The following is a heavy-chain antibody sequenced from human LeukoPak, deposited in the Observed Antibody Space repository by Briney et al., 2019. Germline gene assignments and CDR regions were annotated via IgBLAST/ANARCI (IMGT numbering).Heavy chain of an antibody. J-gene: IGHJ6*03. CDR2: IYTSGST. V-gene: IGHV4-61*02. CDR1: GGSISSGSYY. Sequence: SQTLSLTCTVSGGSISSGSYYWSWIRQPAGKGLEWIGRIYTSGSTNYNPSLKSRVTISVDTSKNQFSLKLSSVTAADTAVYYCARDLQAGVVVPAAHYYYYYMDVWGKGTTVTVSS. D-gene: IGHD2-2*01. CDR3: ARDLQAGVVVPAAHYYYYYMDV.